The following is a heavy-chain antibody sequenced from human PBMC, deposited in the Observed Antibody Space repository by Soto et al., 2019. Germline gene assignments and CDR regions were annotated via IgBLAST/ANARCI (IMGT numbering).Heavy chain of an antibody. CDR2: MSYAGTYK. J-gene: IGHJ6*02. CDR1: GFTFSDYG. Sequence: GGSLRLSCAVSGFTFSDYGMHWVRQAPGKGLEWVAVMSYAGTYKYYADSVKGRFTISRDLSGNTLFLQMNSLRLEDTAVYYCVRPVLPYYGMDVWGQGTTVTVSS. V-gene: IGHV3-30*03. CDR3: VRPVLPYYGMDV.